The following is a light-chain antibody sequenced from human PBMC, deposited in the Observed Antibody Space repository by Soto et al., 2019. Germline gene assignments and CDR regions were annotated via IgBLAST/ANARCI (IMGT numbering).Light chain of an antibody. J-gene: IGKJ3*01. CDR2: GAS. Sequence: EVVLTQSPDTLSLSPGERATLSCRASQSVSSDYLVWYQQKPGQAPRHLIYGASSRATGIPDRFSGSGSGTDFTLTISRLEPEDFAVYYCQHYGNSPPSVTFGPGTKVDIK. CDR1: QSVSSDY. CDR3: QHYGNSPPSVT. V-gene: IGKV3-20*01.